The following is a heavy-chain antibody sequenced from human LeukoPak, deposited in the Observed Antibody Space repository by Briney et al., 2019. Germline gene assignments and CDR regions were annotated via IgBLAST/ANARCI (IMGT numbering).Heavy chain of an antibody. Sequence: GGSLSLSCAASGFTFSSNYMSWVRQAPGKRLEWVSVIYSGGDTYYADSVKGRFTISRDNSKNTLYLQRNRLRAEDTAVYYCARPITSQGYNYWGQGTLVTVSS. CDR1: GFTFSSNY. CDR3: ARPITSQGYNY. D-gene: IGHD3-3*01. J-gene: IGHJ4*02. CDR2: IYSGGDT. V-gene: IGHV3-66*04.